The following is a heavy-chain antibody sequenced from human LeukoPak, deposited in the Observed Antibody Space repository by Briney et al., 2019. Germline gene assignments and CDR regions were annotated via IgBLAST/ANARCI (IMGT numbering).Heavy chain of an antibody. CDR3: ARGYDTDWSHYFDY. Sequence: PGGSLRLSCAASGFTFSSYSMNWVRQAPGKGLEWVSYISSSSSTIYYADSVKGRFTISRDNAKNSLYLQMNSLRAEDTAVYYCARGYDTDWSHYFDYWGQGTPVIASS. V-gene: IGHV3-48*01. CDR1: GFTFSSYS. D-gene: IGHD3-9*01. CDR2: ISSSSSTI. J-gene: IGHJ4*02.